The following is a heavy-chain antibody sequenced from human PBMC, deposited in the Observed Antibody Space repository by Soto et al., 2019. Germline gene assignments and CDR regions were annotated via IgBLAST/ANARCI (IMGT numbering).Heavy chain of an antibody. CDR3: ARSSGSYSYYGMDV. J-gene: IGHJ6*02. CDR1: GYTLSDYY. Sequence: QVQVEQSGAEVKKPGASVKVSCKASGYTLSDYYMHWVRQAPGQGLEWMGWINPKSGDTNYAQKFQGRVTMTRDTSISTAYMELSRLRSDDTAVYYCARSSGSYSYYGMDVWGQGITVTVSS. CDR2: INPKSGDT. D-gene: IGHD1-26*01. V-gene: IGHV1-2*02.